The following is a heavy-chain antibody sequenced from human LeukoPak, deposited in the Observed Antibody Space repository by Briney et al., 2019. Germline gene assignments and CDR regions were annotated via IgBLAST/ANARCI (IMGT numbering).Heavy chain of an antibody. D-gene: IGHD5-24*01. Sequence: GGSLRLSCAASGFTFSTYEMNWVRQAPGKGLEWVSYISNSGSTIYYADSVKGRFTISRDNAKNSLYLQMNSLRAEDTAVYYCAVATIGRYWGQGTLVTVSS. V-gene: IGHV3-48*03. CDR3: AVATIGRY. CDR1: GFTFSTYE. CDR2: ISNSGSTI. J-gene: IGHJ4*02.